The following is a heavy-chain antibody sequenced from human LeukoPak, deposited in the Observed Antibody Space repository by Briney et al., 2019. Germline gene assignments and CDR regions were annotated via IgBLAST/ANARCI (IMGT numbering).Heavy chain of an antibody. J-gene: IGHJ3*02. CDR1: GSRFTSYW. D-gene: IGHD3-9*01. V-gene: IGHV5-51*01. CDR3: ARQKILTGYIGRAFDI. Sequence: GEALKISCKGSGSRFTSYWIGWVRQMPGKGLEWMGIIYNGDSDSTYSPSVQGQVTISADKSIRTPHLQWSSLKASDTAMYYCARQKILTGYIGRAFDIWGQGTIVTVSS. CDR2: IYNGDSDS.